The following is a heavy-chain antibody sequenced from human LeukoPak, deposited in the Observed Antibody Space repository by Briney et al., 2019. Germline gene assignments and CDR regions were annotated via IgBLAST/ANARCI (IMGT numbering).Heavy chain of an antibody. Sequence: GASVKVSSKASVGTFGSYAISWVRQAPGQGLAWRGGSIPIFGTANYAQKFQGRVTITTDESTSTAYMELSSLRSEDTAVYYCASRPSIAAAAMPEEYFDYWGQGTLVTVSS. J-gene: IGHJ4*02. D-gene: IGHD6-13*01. V-gene: IGHV1-69*05. CDR2: SIPIFGTA. CDR3: ASRPSIAAAAMPEEYFDY. CDR1: VGTFGSYA.